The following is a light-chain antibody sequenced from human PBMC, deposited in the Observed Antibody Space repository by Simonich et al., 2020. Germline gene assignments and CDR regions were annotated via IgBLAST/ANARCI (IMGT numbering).Light chain of an antibody. Sequence: EIVMTQSPATLSVSSGESATLSRRARQSVSSTLAWYPQKPGQAPRLRIYGASTRATGIPARCSGSGSGTEFTLTISSLQSEDFAVYYCQQYNNWPPITFGQGTRLEIK. V-gene: IGKV3-15*01. CDR3: QQYNNWPPIT. CDR1: QSVSST. J-gene: IGKJ5*01. CDR2: GAS.